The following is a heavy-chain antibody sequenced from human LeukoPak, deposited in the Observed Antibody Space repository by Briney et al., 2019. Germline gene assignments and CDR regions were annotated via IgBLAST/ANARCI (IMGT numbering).Heavy chain of an antibody. Sequence: SETLSLTCTVSGGSISSSSYYWGWIRQPPGKGLEWIGSIYYSGSTYYNPSLKSRVTISVDTSKNQFSLKLSSVTAADTAVYYCARDAEQWLVPMNWFDPWGRGTLVTVSS. J-gene: IGHJ5*02. CDR2: IYYSGST. V-gene: IGHV4-39*07. CDR1: GGSISSSSYY. D-gene: IGHD6-19*01. CDR3: ARDAEQWLVPMNWFDP.